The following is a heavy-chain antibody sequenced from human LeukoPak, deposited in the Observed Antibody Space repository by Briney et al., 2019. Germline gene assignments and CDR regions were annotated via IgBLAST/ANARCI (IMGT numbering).Heavy chain of an antibody. V-gene: IGHV4-59*01. CDR1: GGSISSYY. CDR2: IYYSGGT. D-gene: IGHD2-15*01. Sequence: SETLSLTCTVSGGSISSYYWSWIRQPPGKGLEWIGYIYYSGGTNYNPSLKSRVTTSVDTSKNQFSLKLSSVTAADTAVYYCARVTGYVIEDNFDYWGQGTLVTVSS. J-gene: IGHJ4*02. CDR3: ARVTGYVIEDNFDY.